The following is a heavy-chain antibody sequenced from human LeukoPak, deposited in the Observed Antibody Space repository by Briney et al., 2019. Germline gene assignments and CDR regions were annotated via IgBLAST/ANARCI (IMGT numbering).Heavy chain of an antibody. CDR1: GGSFSGYY. D-gene: IGHD3-16*02. V-gene: IGHV4-34*01. CDR3: VRELSGLYYGGAFDI. CDR2: INHSGST. Sequence: SSETLSLTCAVYGGSFSGYYWSCIRQPPGKGLEWIGEINHSGSTNYNPSLKSRVTISVDTSKNQFSLKLSSVTAADTAVYYCVRELSGLYYGGAFDIWGQGTMVTVSS. J-gene: IGHJ3*02.